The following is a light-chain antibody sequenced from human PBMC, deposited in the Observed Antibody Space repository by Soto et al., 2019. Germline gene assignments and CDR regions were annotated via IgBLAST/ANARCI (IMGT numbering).Light chain of an antibody. CDR3: QQYNNWPPIT. J-gene: IGKJ5*01. V-gene: IGKV3-15*01. CDR1: QSVSSN. CDR2: GAS. Sequence: EIVMTQSPATLSVSPGERATLSCRASQSVSSNLAWYQQKPGQAPRLLIYGASTRATGIPARFSGSGSGTECTLTIRSLPAEDFGVYYCQQYNNWPPITFGHGTRLEIK.